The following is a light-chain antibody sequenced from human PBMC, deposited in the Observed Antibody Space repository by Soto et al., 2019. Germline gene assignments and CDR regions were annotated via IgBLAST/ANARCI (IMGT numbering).Light chain of an antibody. CDR3: AAWDDSLSGVV. Sequence: QSVLTQPPSASGTPGQRVTISCSGGSSNIGSNTVNWYQQLPGTAPKLLMYNNNQRPSGVPDRVSGSKSGTSASLAISGLQSEDEADYYCAAWDDSLSGVVFGGGTKLTVL. V-gene: IGLV1-44*01. CDR1: SSNIGSNT. CDR2: NNN. J-gene: IGLJ2*01.